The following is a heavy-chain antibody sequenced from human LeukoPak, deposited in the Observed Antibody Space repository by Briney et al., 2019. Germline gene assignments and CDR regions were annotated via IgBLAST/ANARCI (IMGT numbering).Heavy chain of an antibody. Sequence: GGSLRLSCEASGFTFSSYWMSWVRQAPGKGLEWVANIKQDGSEKYYVDSVKGRFTISRDNAKNSLYLQMNSLRAEDTAVYYCARSIYDYVWGSVYWGQGTLVTVSS. CDR2: IKQDGSEK. V-gene: IGHV3-7*01. CDR3: ARSIYDYVWGSVY. J-gene: IGHJ4*02. CDR1: GFTFSSYW. D-gene: IGHD3-16*01.